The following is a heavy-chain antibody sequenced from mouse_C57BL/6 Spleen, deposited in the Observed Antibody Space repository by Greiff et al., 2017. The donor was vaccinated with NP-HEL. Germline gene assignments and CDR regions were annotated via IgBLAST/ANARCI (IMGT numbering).Heavy chain of an antibody. V-gene: IGHV2-2*01. J-gene: IGHJ3*01. CDR1: GFSLTSSG. CDR3: ATIYYGYDGTY. D-gene: IGHD2-2*01. CDR2: IWSGGGT. Sequence: VQLQQSVPGLVQPSQSLSITCTVSGFSLTSSGVHWVRQSPGPGLEWLGVIWSGGGTSYNAAFISRLSISKDNSKSQVFLKRNSLQADDTAIYYCATIYYGYDGTYWGQGTLVTVSA.